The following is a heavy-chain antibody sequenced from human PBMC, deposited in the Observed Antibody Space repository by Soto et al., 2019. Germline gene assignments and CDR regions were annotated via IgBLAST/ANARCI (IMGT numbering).Heavy chain of an antibody. V-gene: IGHV3-48*01. Sequence: GGSLRLSCAASGFTFSSYSMNWVRQAPGKGLEWVSYISSSSSTIYYADSVKGRFTISRDNAKNSLYLQMNSLRAEDTAVYYCARMYYYDSSGYYQGNYWGQGT. J-gene: IGHJ4*02. D-gene: IGHD3-22*01. CDR3: ARMYYYDSSGYYQGNY. CDR1: GFTFSSYS. CDR2: ISSSSSTI.